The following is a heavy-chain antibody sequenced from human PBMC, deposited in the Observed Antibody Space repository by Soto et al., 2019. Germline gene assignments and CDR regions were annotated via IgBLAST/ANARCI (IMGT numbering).Heavy chain of an antibody. D-gene: IGHD3-9*01. CDR3: ARARYFDWYYYGMDV. J-gene: IGHJ6*02. CDR1: GGSFSGYY. Sequence: SANLSLTFALYGGSFSGYYWIWRRQPPGEGVEWIGEINHSGSTNYNPSLKSRVTISVDTSKNQFSLKLSSVTAADTAVYYCARARYFDWYYYGMDVWGQGTTVS. CDR2: INHSGST. V-gene: IGHV4-34*01.